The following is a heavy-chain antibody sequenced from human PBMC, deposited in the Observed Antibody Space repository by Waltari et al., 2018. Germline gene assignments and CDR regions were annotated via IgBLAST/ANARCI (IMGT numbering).Heavy chain of an antibody. V-gene: IGHV4-59*11. CDR3: AREGRNYYGSGTFENWFDP. J-gene: IGHJ5*02. CDR1: GTSISRHY. CDR2: VDYSGST. D-gene: IGHD3-10*01. Sequence: QVQLQESGPGLVKPSETLSLTCSVSGTSISRHYWSWTRQPPGRGLEWIGYVDYSGSTKYNPTLKSRLAISVDISNNQFSLKLTSVTAADTAVYFCAREGRNYYGSGTFENWFDPWGQGILVTVSS.